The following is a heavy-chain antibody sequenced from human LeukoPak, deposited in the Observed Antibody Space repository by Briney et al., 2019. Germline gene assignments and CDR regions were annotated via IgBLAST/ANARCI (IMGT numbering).Heavy chain of an antibody. CDR2: IKQDGSDK. CDR1: GLTLSFYW. V-gene: IGHV3-7*01. J-gene: IGHJ4*02. Sequence: PGGSVRLSCAASGLTLSFYWMSWVRQAPGKGQEWVANIKQDGSDKYYVDSVKGRFIISRDNSKNSLYQQMNSLRAEDTAFYFCARHSNKYDYDSSGHYRSFDYWGQGTLFSVSS. CDR3: ARHSNKYDYDSSGHYRSFDY. D-gene: IGHD3-22*01.